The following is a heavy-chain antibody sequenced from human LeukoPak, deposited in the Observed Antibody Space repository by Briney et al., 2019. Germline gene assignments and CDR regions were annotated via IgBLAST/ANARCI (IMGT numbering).Heavy chain of an antibody. Sequence: SVKVSCKASGGTFSSYAISWVRQAPGQGLEWMGGIIPIFGTANYAQKFQGRVTITADKSTSTAYMELSSLRSEDTAVYYCARYLIYCSSTSCTRGNFDYWGQGTLATVSS. CDR3: ARYLIYCSSTSCTRGNFDY. J-gene: IGHJ4*02. V-gene: IGHV1-69*06. D-gene: IGHD2-2*01. CDR2: IIPIFGTA. CDR1: GGTFSSYA.